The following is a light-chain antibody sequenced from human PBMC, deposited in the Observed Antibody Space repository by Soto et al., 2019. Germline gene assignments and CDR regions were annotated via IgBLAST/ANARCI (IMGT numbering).Light chain of an antibody. CDR1: NSDIGAYNY. V-gene: IGLV2-14*01. Sequence: QSALTQPASVSGSPGQSITISCTGTNSDIGAYNYVSWYQHHPGKAPKVLIYEVSNRTSGVSSRVSGSKSGNTASLNIFGLQAEDEANYSCNSYTSTDTPVFGTGTKLTVL. CDR3: NSYTSTDTPV. CDR2: EVS. J-gene: IGLJ1*01.